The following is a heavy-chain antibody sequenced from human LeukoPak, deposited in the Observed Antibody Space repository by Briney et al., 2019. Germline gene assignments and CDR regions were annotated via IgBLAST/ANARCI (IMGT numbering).Heavy chain of an antibody. J-gene: IGHJ6*02. CDR2: IYYSGST. CDR1: GVSISSYY. CDR3: ARLVAGTYMDV. Sequence: SETLSLTCTVSGVSISSYYWSWIRQPPGKGLEWIGYIYYSGSTNYNAALKSRVTISADTSKNQFTLRLSAVTAADTAVYYCARLVAGTYMDVWGQGTTVTVSS. D-gene: IGHD6-19*01. V-gene: IGHV4-59*08.